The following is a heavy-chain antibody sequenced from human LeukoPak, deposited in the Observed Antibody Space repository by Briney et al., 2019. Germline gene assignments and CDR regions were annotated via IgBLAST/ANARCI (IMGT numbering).Heavy chain of an antibody. Sequence: GGSLRLSCVTSGFTFTKYYIHWIRQAPGKGLEWVSYISSSGTTIYYADSVKGRFTISRDNAKSSVYLQMNSLRAEDTALYYCARDYGMDFWGQGTTVTVSS. CDR1: GFTFTKYY. CDR2: ISSSGTTI. J-gene: IGHJ6*02. V-gene: IGHV3-11*01. CDR3: ARDYGMDF.